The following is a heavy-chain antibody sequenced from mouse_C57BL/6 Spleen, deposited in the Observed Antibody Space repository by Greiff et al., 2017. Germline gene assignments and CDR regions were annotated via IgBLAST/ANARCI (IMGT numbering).Heavy chain of an antibody. Sequence: EVKLMESGGGLVKPGGSLKLSCAASGFTFSSYTMSWVRQTPEKRLEWVATISGGGGNTYYPDSVKGRFTISRDNAKNTLYLQMSSLRSEDTALYYCARQVQYAMDYWGQGTSVTVSS. CDR2: ISGGGGNT. V-gene: IGHV5-9*01. J-gene: IGHJ4*01. D-gene: IGHD2-14*01. CDR1: GFTFSSYT. CDR3: ARQVQYAMDY.